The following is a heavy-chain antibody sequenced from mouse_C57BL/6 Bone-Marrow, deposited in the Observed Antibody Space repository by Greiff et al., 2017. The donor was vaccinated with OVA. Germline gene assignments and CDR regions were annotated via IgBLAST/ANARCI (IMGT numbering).Heavy chain of an antibody. CDR3: AREEENYYGSSYGY. J-gene: IGHJ2*01. CDR2: LDPSDSYT. CDR1: GYTFTSYW. V-gene: IGHV1-69*01. Sequence: VQLQQSGAELVMPGASVKLSCKASGYTFTSYWMHWVKQRPGQGLEWIGELDPSDSYTNYNQKFKGKSTLTVDKSSSTAYMQLSSLTSDDSAVYYCAREEENYYGSSYGYWGQGTTLTVSS. D-gene: IGHD1-1*01.